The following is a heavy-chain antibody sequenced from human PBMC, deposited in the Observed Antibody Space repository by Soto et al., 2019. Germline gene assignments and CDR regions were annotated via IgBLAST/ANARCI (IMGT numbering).Heavy chain of an antibody. V-gene: IGHV4-39*07. D-gene: IGHD2-2*01. Sequence: ETLSLTCTVSGGSISSSNYYWGWIRQSPGKGLEWIGSIYYTGSTYYNPSLKSRVTISVDRSKNQFSLKLSSVTAADTAVYYCARVPDRWGQGTLDTVSS. J-gene: IGHJ5*02. CDR1: GGSISSSNYY. CDR2: IYYTGST. CDR3: ARVPDR.